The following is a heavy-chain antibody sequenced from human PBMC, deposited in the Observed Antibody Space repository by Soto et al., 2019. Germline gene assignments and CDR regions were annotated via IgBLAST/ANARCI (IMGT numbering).Heavy chain of an antibody. D-gene: IGHD3-16*01. CDR2: IYHSGST. CDR3: ARAEARGMLYYFDY. V-gene: IGHV4-4*02. J-gene: IGHJ4*02. Sequence: PSETLSLTCAVSGGSISSSNWWSWVRQPPGKGLEWIGEIYHSGSTNYNPSLKSRVTLSVAKSMNQFSLKLSSVPAADTAVYYCARAEARGMLYYFDYWGQGTLVTVAS. CDR1: GGSISSSNW.